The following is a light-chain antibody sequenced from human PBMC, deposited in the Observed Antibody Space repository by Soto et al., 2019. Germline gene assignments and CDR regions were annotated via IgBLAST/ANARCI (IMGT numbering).Light chain of an antibody. Sequence: QAVVTQPPSVSAAPGQTVTISCSGSSSNIGNNYVSWYQQLPGTAPKLLIYESNKRYSGIPDRFSASKSGTSATLGITGLQTGDEADYYCGTWDNSLSAWVFGGGTKLTVL. CDR2: ESN. CDR1: SSNIGNNY. CDR3: GTWDNSLSAWV. J-gene: IGLJ3*02. V-gene: IGLV1-51*02.